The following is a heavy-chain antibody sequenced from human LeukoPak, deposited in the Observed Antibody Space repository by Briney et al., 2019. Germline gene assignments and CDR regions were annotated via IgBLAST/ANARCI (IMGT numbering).Heavy chain of an antibody. CDR1: GGSISNNNYY. D-gene: IGHD6-6*01. CDR3: ARQDLAARYFDS. J-gene: IGHJ4*02. CDR2: IHYSGST. Sequence: SETLSLTCTVSGGSISNNNYYWGWIRQPPGEGLEWIGSIHYSGSTYYNPSLKSRVTIFVDTSKNQFSLRLNSVAAADTAVYSCARQDLAARYFDSWGQGTLVTVSS. V-gene: IGHV4-39*01.